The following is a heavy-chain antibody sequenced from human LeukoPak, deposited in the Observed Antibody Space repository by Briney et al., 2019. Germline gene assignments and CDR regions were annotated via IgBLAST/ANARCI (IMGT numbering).Heavy chain of an antibody. J-gene: IGHJ4*02. V-gene: IGHV3-21*01. CDR2: ISSSSSSYI. D-gene: IGHD3-22*01. CDR3: ARLLLPRYYFDY. Sequence: GGSLRLSCAASGSTFSSYSMNWVRQAPGKGLEWVSSISSSSSSYIYYADSVKGRFTISRDNAKNSLYLQMNSLRAEDTAVYYCARLLLPRYYFDYWGQGTLVTVSS. CDR1: GSTFSSYS.